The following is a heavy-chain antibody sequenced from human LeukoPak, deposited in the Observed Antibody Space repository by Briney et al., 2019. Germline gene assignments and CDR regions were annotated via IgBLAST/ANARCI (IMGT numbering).Heavy chain of an antibody. D-gene: IGHD1-26*01. J-gene: IGHJ4*02. CDR2: IYYSGSA. Sequence: SETLSLTCTVSGGSISSYYWSWIRQPPGKGLEWIGYIYYSGSAIYSPSLKSRVTISVDTSKNQFSLRLSSVTAADTAVYYCARLNRGAPIDYWGQGTLVTVSS. CDR1: GGSISSYY. CDR3: ARLNRGAPIDY. V-gene: IGHV4-59*08.